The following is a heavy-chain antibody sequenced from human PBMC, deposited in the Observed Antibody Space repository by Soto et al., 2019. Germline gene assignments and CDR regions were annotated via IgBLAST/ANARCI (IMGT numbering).Heavy chain of an antibody. CDR2: IHHSGRI. Sequence: QVQLQQWGAGLLKPSETLSLTCAVSGWSFSGYYWSWIRQSPGKGLEWIGEIHHSGRINSNTSLKSRVTMSVDTSKNQFSLKLTSVTAEDTAVYYCARGLSGSYFGGRYFDYWGQGTVVTVSS. CDR3: ARGLSGSYFGGRYFDY. D-gene: IGHD1-26*01. J-gene: IGHJ4*02. CDR1: GWSFSGYY. V-gene: IGHV4-34*01.